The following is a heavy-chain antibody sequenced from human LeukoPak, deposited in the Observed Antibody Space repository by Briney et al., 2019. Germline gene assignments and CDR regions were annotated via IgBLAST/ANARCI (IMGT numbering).Heavy chain of an antibody. CDR2: IYSGGST. J-gene: IGHJ4*02. V-gene: IGHV3-53*01. CDR1: GFTVSSNY. D-gene: IGHD5-18*01. Sequence: GGSLRLSCAASGFTVSSNYMSWVRQAPGKGLEWVSVIYSGGSTYYADSVKGRFTISRDNSKNTLYLQMNSLRAEDTAVYYCASGPNTAMLPPGVDYWGQGTLVTVSS. CDR3: ASGPNTAMLPPGVDY.